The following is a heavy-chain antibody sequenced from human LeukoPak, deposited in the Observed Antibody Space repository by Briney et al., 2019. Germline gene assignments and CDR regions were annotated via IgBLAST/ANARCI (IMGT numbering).Heavy chain of an antibody. V-gene: IGHV1-18*01. J-gene: IGHJ3*02. CDR2: ISAYNGNT. CDR1: GGTFSSYA. Sequence: ASVKVSCKASGGTFSSYAISWVRQAPGQGLEWMGWISAYNGNTNYAQKLQGRVTMTTDTSTSTAYMELRSLRSDDTAVYYCARDPEYGYSSSWYQMRAFDIWGQGTMVTVSS. D-gene: IGHD6-13*01. CDR3: ARDPEYGYSSSWYQMRAFDI.